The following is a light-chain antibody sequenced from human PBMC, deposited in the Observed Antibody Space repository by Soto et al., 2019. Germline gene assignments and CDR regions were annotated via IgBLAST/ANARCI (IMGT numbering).Light chain of an antibody. CDR1: SSNIGAGHD. V-gene: IGLV1-40*01. J-gene: IGLJ1*01. CDR2: GNR. Sequence: QSVLTQPPSVSGAPGQRVTISCTGSSSNIGAGHDVHWYQQLPGSAPKLLIYGNRNRPSGVPDRFSGSRSGTSASLAITGLQAEDLAVYYSQSYDISFSALYVFAPCPKLTVL. CDR3: QSYDISFSALYV.